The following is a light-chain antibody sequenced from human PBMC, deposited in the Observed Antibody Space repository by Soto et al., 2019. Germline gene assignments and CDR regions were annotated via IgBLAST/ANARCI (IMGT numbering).Light chain of an antibody. J-gene: IGKJ2*01. CDR3: QQYNNWPPYT. CDR1: QSVSNN. CDR2: GAS. Sequence: EIVMTQSPATLSVSPGEGVTLSCRASQSVSNNLAWYQQKPGQAPRLLISGASTRATGIPARFSGSGSGTDFTLTISSLQSEDFAVYCCQQYNNWPPYTFGQGTKLEIK. V-gene: IGKV3-15*01.